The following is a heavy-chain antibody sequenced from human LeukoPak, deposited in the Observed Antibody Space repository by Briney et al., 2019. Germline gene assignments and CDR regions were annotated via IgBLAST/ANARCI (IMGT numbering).Heavy chain of an antibody. V-gene: IGHV4-59*01. D-gene: IGHD6-13*01. CDR2: IYYSAST. Sequence: SETLSLTCTVSGCSISSYYWSWIRQPPGQGLEWIGYIYYSASTNYNPSLKSRVTISVDASKNQFSLKLRSVTAADTVVYYCARFLYSSSYAFDIWGQGTMVTVSS. J-gene: IGHJ3*02. CDR3: ARFLYSSSYAFDI. CDR1: GCSISSYY.